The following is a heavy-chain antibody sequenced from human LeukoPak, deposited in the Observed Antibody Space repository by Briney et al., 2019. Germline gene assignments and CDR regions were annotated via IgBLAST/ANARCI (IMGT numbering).Heavy chain of an antibody. CDR3: ARPSPLFGGYMDV. V-gene: IGHV4-39*01. CDR1: GCSISSSSYY. Sequence: PSETLSLTCTVSGCSISSSSYYWGWIRQPPGKGLEWIVSIYYSGSTYYNPSIQSRITISVDTSKNQFSRKLSSVTAADTAVYYCARPSPLFGGYMDVWGKGTTVTVSS. D-gene: IGHD3-3*01. J-gene: IGHJ6*03. CDR2: IYYSGST.